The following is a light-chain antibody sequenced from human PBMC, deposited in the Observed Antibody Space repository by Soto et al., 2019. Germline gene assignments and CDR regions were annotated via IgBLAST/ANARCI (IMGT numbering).Light chain of an antibody. V-gene: IGKV3-20*01. CDR3: QQYGSSPLT. CDR2: GAS. J-gene: IGKJ4*01. Sequence: EIVLTQSPGTLSLSPGERATLPCRASQSVRSNYLAWYQQKPGQAPRLLIYGASSRATGIPDRFSGTGSGTDFTLTISRLEPEDFAVYYCQQYGSSPLTFGGGTKVDIK. CDR1: QSVRSNY.